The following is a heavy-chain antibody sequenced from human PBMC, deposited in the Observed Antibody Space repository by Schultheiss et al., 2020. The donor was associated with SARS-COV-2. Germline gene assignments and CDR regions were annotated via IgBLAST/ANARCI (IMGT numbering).Heavy chain of an antibody. CDR2: ISSRGSTI. Sequence: GGSLRLSCAASKFTISNYEMNWVRQAPGKGLEWVSYISSRGSTIYYADSVKGRFTISRDNAKNSLYLQMNSLRAEDTAVYYCARERKDSSGYYDFDYWGQGTLVTVSS. J-gene: IGHJ4*02. V-gene: IGHV3-48*03. CDR1: KFTISNYE. CDR3: ARERKDSSGYYDFDY. D-gene: IGHD3-22*01.